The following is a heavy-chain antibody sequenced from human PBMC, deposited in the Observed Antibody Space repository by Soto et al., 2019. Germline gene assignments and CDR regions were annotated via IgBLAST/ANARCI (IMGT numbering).Heavy chain of an antibody. CDR2: SYSSGST. V-gene: IGHV4-39*01. CDR3: ARVAYDAFDI. Sequence: PSESLSLTCTVSGASITSGGYYWSWIRQHPGKGLEWIGCSYSSGSTSYNPSLKSRVTISVDTSKKQFPLKLSSVTAADTAVYYCARVAYDAFDIWGQGTMVTVS. J-gene: IGHJ3*02. CDR1: GASITSGGYY. D-gene: IGHD3-16*01.